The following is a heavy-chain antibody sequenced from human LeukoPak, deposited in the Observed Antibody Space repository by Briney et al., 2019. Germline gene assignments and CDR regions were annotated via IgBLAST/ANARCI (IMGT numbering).Heavy chain of an antibody. V-gene: IGHV4-4*07. J-gene: IGHJ4*02. Sequence: PSETLSLTCTVSGGSISNWYWSWIRQPAVKGLEWIGRMYSTGSTSHNPSLKSRVTMSLDKSTNQFSLRLRSVTAADTAVYYCARGQRVGATALDYWGQGILVIVSS. CDR3: ARGQRVGATALDY. D-gene: IGHD1-26*01. CDR2: MYSTGST. CDR1: GGSISNWY.